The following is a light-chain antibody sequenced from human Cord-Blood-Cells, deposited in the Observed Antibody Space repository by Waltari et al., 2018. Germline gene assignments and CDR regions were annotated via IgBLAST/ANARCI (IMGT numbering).Light chain of an antibody. Sequence: EIVMTQSPATLSVSPGERATLSCRASQSVSSNLAWYQQNPGQAPRLLIYGASTRATGIPAMFSGSGSGTEFTLTISSLQSEDFAVYYCQQYNNWPQTFGQGTKLEIK. J-gene: IGKJ2*01. CDR1: QSVSSN. CDR3: QQYNNWPQT. V-gene: IGKV3-15*01. CDR2: GAS.